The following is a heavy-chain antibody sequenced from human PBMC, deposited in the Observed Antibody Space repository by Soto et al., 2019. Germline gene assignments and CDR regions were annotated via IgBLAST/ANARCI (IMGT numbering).Heavy chain of an antibody. CDR1: GYTFAAYY. D-gene: IGHD4-17*01. CDR2: INPTSGGT. CDR3: ARGPDYGDYGGYFFDS. Sequence: QVQLVQSGAEVKKPGASVKVSCKTSGYTFAAYYIHWIRQAPGQGLEWMGWINPTSGGTVYAQNLQDRVTMTRDTPIRTAYLELRRLNSEDTAVYDFARGPDYGDYGGYFFDSWGPGHPVTVSS. J-gene: IGHJ4*02. V-gene: IGHV1-2*02.